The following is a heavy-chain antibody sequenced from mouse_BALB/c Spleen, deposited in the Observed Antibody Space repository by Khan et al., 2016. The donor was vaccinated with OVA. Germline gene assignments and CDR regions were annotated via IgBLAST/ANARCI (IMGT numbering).Heavy chain of an antibody. Sequence: EVQLQESGPGLVKPSQSLSLTCNVTGYSITSDYAWNWIRQFPGNKLEWMGYISYSGSTNYNPSLKSRISITRDTSKNQFFMQLNSVTTEDTATYYCARDGSRYYYAMDYWGQGTSVTVSS. CDR1: GYSITSDYA. CDR2: ISYSGST. J-gene: IGHJ4*01. CDR3: ARDGSRYYYAMDY. D-gene: IGHD2-3*01. V-gene: IGHV3-2*02.